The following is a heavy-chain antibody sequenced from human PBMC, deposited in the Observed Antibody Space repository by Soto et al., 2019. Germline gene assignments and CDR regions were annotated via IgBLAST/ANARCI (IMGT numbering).Heavy chain of an antibody. Sequence: QVQLQESGPGLVKPSQTLSLTCTVSGGSISSGDYYWSWIRQPPGKGLEWIGYFYYSGSTHYNPSRSSQVTISVDTSKNQYALKLSSVTAADTAVYYCARSSITMIVVVKGRDAFHIWGQVTMVTVSS. CDR1: GGSISSGDYY. CDR2: FYYSGST. J-gene: IGHJ3*02. CDR3: ARSSITMIVVVKGRDAFHI. D-gene: IGHD3-22*01. V-gene: IGHV4-30-4*01.